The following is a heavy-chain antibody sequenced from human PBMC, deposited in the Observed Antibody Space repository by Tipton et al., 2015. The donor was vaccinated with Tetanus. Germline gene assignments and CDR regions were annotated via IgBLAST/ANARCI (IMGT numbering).Heavy chain of an antibody. V-gene: IGHV1-2*02. CDR1: GYTFTGHY. Sequence: QMQLVQSGAELKKPGASVKVSCTASGYTFTGHYMYWVRQAPGQGLEWVGWIDPNSGDTIYAQNFQGRVTMTRDTSISTVYMELSRLRSDDTAVYYCARDRGDYIYYGMDVWGPGTTVTVSS. D-gene: IGHD3-22*01. CDR2: IDPNSGDT. J-gene: IGHJ6*02. CDR3: ARDRGDYIYYGMDV.